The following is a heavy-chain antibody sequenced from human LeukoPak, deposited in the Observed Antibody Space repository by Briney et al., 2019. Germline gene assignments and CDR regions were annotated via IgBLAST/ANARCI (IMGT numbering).Heavy chain of an antibody. D-gene: IGHD2-2*01. V-gene: IGHV1-69*06. Sequence: GASVKVSCKASGYTFTSYAISWVRQAPGQGLEWMGGIIPIFGTANYAQKFQGRVTITADKSTSTAYMELSSLRSEDTAVYYCARGPFNRYCSSTSCQLSSIYYYYYYMDVWGKGTTVTVSS. CDR3: ARGPFNRYCSSTSCQLSSIYYYYYYMDV. CDR1: GYTFTSYA. J-gene: IGHJ6*03. CDR2: IIPIFGTA.